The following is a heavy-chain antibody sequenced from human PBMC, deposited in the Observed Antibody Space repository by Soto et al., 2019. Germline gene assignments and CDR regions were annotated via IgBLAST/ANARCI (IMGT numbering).Heavy chain of an antibody. CDR2: IVVGSGNT. V-gene: IGHV1-58*01. CDR1: GFTFTSSA. CDR3: AAVSVVVTASNYYGMDV. D-gene: IGHD2-21*02. Sequence: SVKVSCKASGFTFTSSAVQWVRQARGQRLEWIGWIVVGSGNTNYAQKFQERVTITRDMSTSTAYMELSSLRSEDTAVYYCAAVSVVVTASNYYGMDVWGQGTTVTV. J-gene: IGHJ6*02.